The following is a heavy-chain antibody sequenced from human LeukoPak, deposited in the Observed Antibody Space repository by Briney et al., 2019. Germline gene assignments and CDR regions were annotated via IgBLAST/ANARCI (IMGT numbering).Heavy chain of an antibody. CDR1: GGSISSGSYY. J-gene: IGHJ4*02. D-gene: IGHD6-6*01. CDR3: ARADYLSSIAAHYFDY. V-gene: IGHV4-61*02. Sequence: SQTLSLTCTVSGGSISSGSYYWSWIRQPAGKGLEWIGRIYTSGSTNYNPSLKSRVTISVDTSKNQFSLKLSSVTAADTAVYYCARADYLSSIAAHYFDYWGQGTLVTVSS. CDR2: IYTSGST.